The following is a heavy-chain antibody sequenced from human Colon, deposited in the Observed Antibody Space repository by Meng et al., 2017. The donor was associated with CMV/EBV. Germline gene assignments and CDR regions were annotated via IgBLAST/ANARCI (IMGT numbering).Heavy chain of an antibody. J-gene: IGHJ3*01. CDR2: ISSSSSYI. V-gene: IGHV3-21*04. Sequence: GESLKISCAASGFTFSSYSMNWVRQAPGKGLEWVSSISSSSSYIYYADSVKGRFTISRDNAENSVHLQMNSLGAEDSSIYYCTKSSKYYDFWSAYAFDVWGRGTTVTVSS. CDR3: TKSSKYYDFWSAYAFDV. CDR1: GFTFSSYS. D-gene: IGHD3-3*01.